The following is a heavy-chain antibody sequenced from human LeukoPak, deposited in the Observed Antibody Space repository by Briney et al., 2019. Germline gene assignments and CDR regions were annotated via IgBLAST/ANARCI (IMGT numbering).Heavy chain of an antibody. V-gene: IGHV1-2*02. CDR1: GYTFTGYY. D-gene: IGHD3-22*01. J-gene: IGHJ4*02. CDR2: INPNSGGT. CDR3: AKPKSSYYDGSGYYYDY. Sequence: ASVKVSCKASGYTFTGYYMHWVRQAPGQGLEWMGWINPNSGGTNYAQKFQGRVTMTRDTSISTAYMELSSLRSEDTAVYYCAKPKSSYYDGSGYYYDYWGQGTLVTVSS.